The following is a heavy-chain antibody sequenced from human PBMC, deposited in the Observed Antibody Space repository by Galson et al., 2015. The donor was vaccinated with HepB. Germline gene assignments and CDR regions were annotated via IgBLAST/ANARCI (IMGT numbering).Heavy chain of an antibody. CDR3: ARDIASITIFGVVDY. Sequence: SLRLSCAASGFTFSSYSMNWVRQAPGKGLEWVSSISSSSSYIYYADSVKGRFTISRDNAKNSLYLQMNSLRAEDTAVYYCARDIASITIFGVVDYWGQGTLVTVSS. J-gene: IGHJ4*02. V-gene: IGHV3-21*01. CDR1: GFTFSSYS. CDR2: ISSSSSYI. D-gene: IGHD3-3*01.